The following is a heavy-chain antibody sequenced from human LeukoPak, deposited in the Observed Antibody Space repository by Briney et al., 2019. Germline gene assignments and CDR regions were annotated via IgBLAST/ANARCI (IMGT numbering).Heavy chain of an antibody. CDR3: ARDVPFKD. D-gene: IGHD3-10*02. Sequence: GRSLRLSCAASGFTFSSYAIHWVRQAPGKGLVWVPIIYSGGSTYHSDSVKGRFTTSRDNSRNTLYLQMNSLRAEDTAVYYCARDVPFKDWGQGTLVTVSS. J-gene: IGHJ4*02. V-gene: IGHV3-53*01. CDR1: GFTFSSYA. CDR2: IYSGGST.